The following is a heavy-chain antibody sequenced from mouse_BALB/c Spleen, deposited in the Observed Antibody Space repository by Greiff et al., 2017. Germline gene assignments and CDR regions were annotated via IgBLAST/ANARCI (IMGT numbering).Heavy chain of an antibody. D-gene: IGHD1-1*01. Sequence: VQLQQSEAELVRPGSSVKISCKASGYAFSSYWMNWVKQRPGQGLEWIGQIYPGDGDTNYNGKFKGKATLTADKSSSTAYMQLSSLTSEDSAVYFCAKDNGSSYVRYFDYWGQGTTLTVSS. V-gene: IGHV1-80*01. J-gene: IGHJ2*01. CDR1: GYAFSSYW. CDR3: AKDNGSSYVRYFDY. CDR2: IYPGDGDT.